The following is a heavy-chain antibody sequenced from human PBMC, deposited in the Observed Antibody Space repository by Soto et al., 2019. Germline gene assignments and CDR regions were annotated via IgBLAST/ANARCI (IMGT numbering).Heavy chain of an antibody. CDR2: IDWDDNN. J-gene: IGHJ6*02. CDR1: GFSLSTSGMC. D-gene: IGHD4-17*01. V-gene: IGHV2-70*01. CDR3: ALTSTVTTLKYGIDV. Sequence: SGPTLVNPTQTLTLTCTFSGFSLSTSGMCVSWIRQPPGKALEWLALIDWDDNNYYSTSLKTRLTISKDTSKNQVVLTMTNMDPVDTATYYCALTSTVTTLKYGIDVWGQGTTVTGSS.